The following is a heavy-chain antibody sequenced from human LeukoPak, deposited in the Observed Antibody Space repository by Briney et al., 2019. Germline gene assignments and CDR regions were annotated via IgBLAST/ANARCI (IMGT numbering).Heavy chain of an antibody. Sequence: GGSLRLSCAASGFTFSDYTMNWVRQAPGKGLEWVSSISSSSSYIYYADSVKGRFTISRDNAKNSLYLQMNSLRAEDTAVYYCAREFSGIHFDYWGQGTLVTVSS. D-gene: IGHD2-15*01. CDR1: GFTFSDYT. J-gene: IGHJ4*02. CDR2: ISSSSSYI. CDR3: AREFSGIHFDY. V-gene: IGHV3-21*01.